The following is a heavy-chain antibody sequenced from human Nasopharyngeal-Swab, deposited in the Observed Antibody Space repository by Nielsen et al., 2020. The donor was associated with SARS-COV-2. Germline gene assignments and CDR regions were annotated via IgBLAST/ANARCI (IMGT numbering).Heavy chain of an antibody. V-gene: IGHV3-33*01. Sequence: SCAASGSIISCYVVHWVRQAPRKRLEWVAVIWYDGSNKYYADSVKGRITISRDNSNNTLYLLRNSLSAEDTAVYYCAGDGLVGATGLDYWGQGTLVTVSS. CDR1: GSIISCYV. CDR2: IWYDGSNK. D-gene: IGHD1-26*01. CDR3: AGDGLVGATGLDY. J-gene: IGHJ4*02.